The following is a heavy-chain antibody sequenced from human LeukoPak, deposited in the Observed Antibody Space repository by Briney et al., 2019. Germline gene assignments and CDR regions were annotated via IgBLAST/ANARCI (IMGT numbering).Heavy chain of an antibody. CDR1: GFTFSSYA. Sequence: EPGGSLRLSCAASGFTFSSYAMSWVRQAPGKGLEWVSTISGSGAGTYYADSVKGRFAISRDNSKNTLYLQMNSLRAEDTAVYYCAKDLWFGESTKQLSSSYWYFDLWGRGTLVTVSS. D-gene: IGHD3-10*01. CDR2: ISGSGAGT. J-gene: IGHJ2*01. V-gene: IGHV3-23*01. CDR3: AKDLWFGESTKQLSSSYWYFDL.